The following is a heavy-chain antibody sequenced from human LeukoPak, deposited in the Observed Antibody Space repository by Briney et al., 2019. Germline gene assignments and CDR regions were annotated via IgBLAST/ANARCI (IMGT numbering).Heavy chain of an antibody. CDR1: GGSISSYY. D-gene: IGHD1-26*01. CDR2: IYTSGST. J-gene: IGHJ4*02. V-gene: IGHV4-4*07. CDR3: ARDGYSGSYFFDY. Sequence: PSETLSLTCTVSGGSISSYYWNWIRQPAGKGLEWIGRIYTSGSTNYNPSLKSRVTISVDKPKNQFFLKLSSVTAADTAVYYCARDGYSGSYFFDYWGQGTLVTVSS.